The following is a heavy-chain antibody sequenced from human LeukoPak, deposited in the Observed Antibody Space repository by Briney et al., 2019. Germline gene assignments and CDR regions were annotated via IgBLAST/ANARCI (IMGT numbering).Heavy chain of an antibody. CDR3: ARRGQGRDGYNNR. V-gene: IGHV3-53*01. CDR2: IYSGGST. CDR1: GFTVSSNY. J-gene: IGHJ4*02. D-gene: IGHD5-24*01. Sequence: GGSLRLSCAASGFTVSSNYMSWVRQAPGKGLEWVSVIYSGGSTYYADSVKGRFTISRDNSKNTLYLQMNSLRAEDTAVYYCARRGQGRDGYNNRWGQGTLVTVSS.